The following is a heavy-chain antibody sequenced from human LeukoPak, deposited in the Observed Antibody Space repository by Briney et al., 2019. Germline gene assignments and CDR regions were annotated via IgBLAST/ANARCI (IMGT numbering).Heavy chain of an antibody. J-gene: IGHJ4*02. D-gene: IGHD5-12*01. Sequence: GSQRLSCAASGFTFSSYAMSWVRQAPGKGLEWVSAISGSGGRTYYADSVKGRFTISLDNSKNTLYLQMNSLRAEDTAVYYCAKYGAWDTVGGLAYFDSWGQGTLVTVSS. CDR2: ISGSGGRT. CDR3: AKYGAWDTVGGLAYFDS. V-gene: IGHV3-23*01. CDR1: GFTFSSYA.